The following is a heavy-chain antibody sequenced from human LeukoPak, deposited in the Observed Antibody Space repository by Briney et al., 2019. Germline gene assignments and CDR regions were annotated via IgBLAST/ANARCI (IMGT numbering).Heavy chain of an antibody. V-gene: IGHV4-39*07. D-gene: IGHD6-19*01. CDR2: IYYSGST. Sequence: SETLSLTCTVSGGSISSSSYYWGWIRQPPGKGLEWIGSIYYSGSTYYNPSLKSRVTISVDTSKNQFSLKLSSVTAADTAVYCCARDSSGWSYWYFDLWGRGTLVTVSS. CDR1: GGSISSSSYY. J-gene: IGHJ2*01. CDR3: ARDSSGWSYWYFDL.